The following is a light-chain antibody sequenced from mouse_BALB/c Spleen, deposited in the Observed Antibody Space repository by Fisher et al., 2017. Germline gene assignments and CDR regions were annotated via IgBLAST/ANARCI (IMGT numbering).Light chain of an antibody. CDR3: HQYHRSPYT. Sequence: IVMTQSPALMAASPGEKVTITCSVSSSVSYMHWYQQKSGTSPKRWIYDTSKLASGVPARFSGSGSGTSYSLTISSMEAEDAATYYCHQYHRSPYTFGGGTKLEIK. CDR1: SSVSY. CDR2: DTS. J-gene: IGKJ2*01. V-gene: IGKV4-59*01.